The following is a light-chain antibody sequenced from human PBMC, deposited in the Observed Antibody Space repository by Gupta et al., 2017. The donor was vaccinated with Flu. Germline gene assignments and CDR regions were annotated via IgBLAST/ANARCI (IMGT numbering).Light chain of an antibody. CDR1: SYTIGSNT. V-gene: IGLV1-44*01. J-gene: IGLJ3*02. CDR3: AAWDDSLNGPV. CDR2: SNN. Sequence: QSVLPQPHSASGTPGPRVTISCSGSSYTIGSNTVNWYQQLPGTAPKLLIYSNNQLPSGVPDRFSGSKSGTSASLAISGLQSEDEADYYCAAWDDSLNGPVFGGGTKLTVL.